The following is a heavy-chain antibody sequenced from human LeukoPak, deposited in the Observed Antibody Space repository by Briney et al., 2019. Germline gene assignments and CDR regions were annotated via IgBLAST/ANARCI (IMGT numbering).Heavy chain of an antibody. Sequence: GGSLRLSCAASGFTFSSYEMNWVRQAPGKGLEWLSYISSSGSTTYYADSVKGRFTISRDNAKNSLYLQMNSLRAEDTAVYYCARGYFDWLPPYYYYMDVWGKGTTVTISS. D-gene: IGHD3-9*01. CDR3: ARGYFDWLPPYYYYMDV. CDR2: ISSSGSTT. J-gene: IGHJ6*03. V-gene: IGHV3-48*03. CDR1: GFTFSSYE.